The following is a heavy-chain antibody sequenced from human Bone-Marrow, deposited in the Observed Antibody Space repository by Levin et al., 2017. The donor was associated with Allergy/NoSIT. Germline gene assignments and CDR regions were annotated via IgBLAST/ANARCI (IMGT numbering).Heavy chain of an antibody. Sequence: SETLSLTCTVSGGSISSAGHYWSWIRQHPGKGLEWIGYSQSSGSTHYNPSLKSRVSISVDTSKKQFSLKLSSVTAADTAVYYCARGVRYFDPSSVSNYFVPWGQGTLVTVSS. CDR2: SQSSGST. CDR1: GGSISSAGHY. D-gene: IGHD3-9*01. CDR3: ARGVRYFDPSSVSNYFVP. J-gene: IGHJ5*02. V-gene: IGHV4-31*03.